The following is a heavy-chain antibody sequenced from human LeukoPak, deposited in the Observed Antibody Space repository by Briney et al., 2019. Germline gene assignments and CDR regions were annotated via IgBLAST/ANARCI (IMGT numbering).Heavy chain of an antibody. Sequence: GGSLRLSCAASGFTFSGYAMHWVRQAPGKGLEWVAVISYDGSNKTYADSVRGRFTISRDNSKNTLYLQMNSLRAEDTAVYYCVRDPSGSGFAFDSWGQGALVTVSS. D-gene: IGHD1-1*01. V-gene: IGHV3-30-3*01. CDR2: ISYDGSNK. CDR1: GFTFSGYA. CDR3: VRDPSGSGFAFDS. J-gene: IGHJ4*02.